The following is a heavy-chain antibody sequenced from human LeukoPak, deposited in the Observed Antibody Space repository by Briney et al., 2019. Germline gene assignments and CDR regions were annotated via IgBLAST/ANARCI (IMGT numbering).Heavy chain of an antibody. Sequence: GRSLRLSCAASGSTLSSYAMHWVRQAPGKGLEWVAVISYDGSNKYYADSVKGRFTISRDTSKNTLYMQINSLRAEDTAVYYCARGLREIAVAVLVFWGQGTLVTVSS. CDR1: GSTLSSYA. D-gene: IGHD6-19*01. V-gene: IGHV3-30-3*01. J-gene: IGHJ4*02. CDR2: ISYDGSNK. CDR3: ARGLREIAVAVLVF.